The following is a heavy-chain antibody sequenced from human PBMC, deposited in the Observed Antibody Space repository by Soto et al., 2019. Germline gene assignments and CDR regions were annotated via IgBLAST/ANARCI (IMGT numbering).Heavy chain of an antibody. CDR3: AKDFHLWGQQLAPHTFDA. D-gene: IGHD6-13*01. CDR1: GFTFSSYG. V-gene: IGHV3-30*18. J-gene: IGHJ5*02. Sequence: QVQLVESGGGVVQPGRSLRLSCAASGFTFSSYGMHWVRQAPGKGLEWVAVISYDGSNKYYADSVKGRFTISRDNSKNTLYLEMSSLRAEDTAVYYCAKDFHLWGQQLAPHTFDAWGQGTLVTVCS. CDR2: ISYDGSNK.